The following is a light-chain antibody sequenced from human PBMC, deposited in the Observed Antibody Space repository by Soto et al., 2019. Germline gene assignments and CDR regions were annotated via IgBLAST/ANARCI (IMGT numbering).Light chain of an antibody. Sequence: EIVLTQSPATLSLSPGERATLSCRASQSISNYVAWYQQKPGQAPRLLVYDASNRAAGVPARISGSGSGTDFTLTISSLEPEDFAVYYCQQHIFWPYTFDQGTKLETK. CDR3: QQHIFWPYT. CDR1: QSISNY. CDR2: DAS. J-gene: IGKJ2*01. V-gene: IGKV3-11*01.